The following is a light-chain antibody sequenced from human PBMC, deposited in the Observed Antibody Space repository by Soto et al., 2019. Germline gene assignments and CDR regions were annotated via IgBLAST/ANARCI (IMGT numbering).Light chain of an antibody. J-gene: IGKJ4*01. CDR1: QSISSY. CDR2: AAS. V-gene: IGKV1-39*01. CDR3: QQSYSTPPT. Sequence: EIQLTQSPSSLSASVGDRVTITCRASQSISSYLNWYQQKPGKAPKLLIYAASSLQSGVPSRFSGSGSGTDFTLTISRLQPEDFATYYCQQSYSTPPTFGRGTKVDIK.